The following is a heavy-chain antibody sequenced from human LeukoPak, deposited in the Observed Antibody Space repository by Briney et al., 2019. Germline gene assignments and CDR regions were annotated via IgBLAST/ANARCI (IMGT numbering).Heavy chain of an antibody. Sequence: ASVKVSCKASGYTFTSYDINWVRQATGQGLEWMGWMNPNSGNTGYAQKFQGRVTMTRNTSISTAYMELSSLRSEDTAVYYCARRRASTMVRGVIIPPDYWGQATLVTV. V-gene: IGHV1-8*01. J-gene: IGHJ4*02. CDR3: ARRRASTMVRGVIIPPDY. CDR1: GYTFTSYD. D-gene: IGHD3-10*01. CDR2: MNPNSGNT.